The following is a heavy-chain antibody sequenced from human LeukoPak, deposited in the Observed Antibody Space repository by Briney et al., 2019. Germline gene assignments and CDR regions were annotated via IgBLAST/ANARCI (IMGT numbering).Heavy chain of an antibody. CDR2: ISYDGNNK. Sequence: PGRSLRLSCAASGFTFSSYAIHWVRQAPGKGLEWVAVISYDGNNKYYSDSMKGRFTISRDNSKNTLYLQMASLRSEDTAVYYCARKGGLTGDFDCWGQGTLVTVSS. CDR3: ARKGGLTGDFDC. D-gene: IGHD3-16*01. J-gene: IGHJ4*02. V-gene: IGHV3-30-3*01. CDR1: GFTFSSYA.